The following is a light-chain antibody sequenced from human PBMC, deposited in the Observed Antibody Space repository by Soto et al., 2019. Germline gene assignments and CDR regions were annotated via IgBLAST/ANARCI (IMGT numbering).Light chain of an antibody. CDR3: QQYNSYSRT. CDR1: QSISTW. CDR2: KPS. V-gene: IGKV1-5*03. J-gene: IGKJ1*01. Sequence: DIQMTQSPSTLSASVGDRVTITCRANQSISTWLAWYQQEPGKAPTLLIYKPSHLKSGVPSRFSGSGSSTEFTLTISSLEPDDFATYYCQQYNSYSRTFGQGTKVEIK.